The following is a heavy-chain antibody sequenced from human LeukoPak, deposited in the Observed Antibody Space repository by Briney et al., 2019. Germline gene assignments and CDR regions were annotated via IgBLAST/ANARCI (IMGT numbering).Heavy chain of an antibody. V-gene: IGHV3-7*01. CDR2: IKQDGREI. CDR1: GFILSIYW. D-gene: IGHD6-19*01. Sequence: GGSLRLSCAVSGFILSIYWTSWVRQAPGEGLEWGANIKQDGREIRYVNSVKGRFTISRDNARSSLYLQMSSLRVDDTAIYYCVGSIGWLLQHWGQGALVTVSS. J-gene: IGHJ1*01. CDR3: VGSIGWLLQH.